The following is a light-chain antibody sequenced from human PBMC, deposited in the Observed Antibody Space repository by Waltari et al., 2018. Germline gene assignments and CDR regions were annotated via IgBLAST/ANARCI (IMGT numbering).Light chain of an antibody. CDR3: SSYISSSTLEL. CDR1: SSDVGGYNY. CDR2: DVS. V-gene: IGLV2-14*03. J-gene: IGLJ2*01. Sequence: QSALTQPASVSGSPGQSITISCTGTSSDVGGYNYVSWYQQHPDKAPKLMIYDVSIRPSGVSNRFSGSKSGNTASLTISGLQAEDEADYYCSSYISSSTLELFGGGTSLTVL.